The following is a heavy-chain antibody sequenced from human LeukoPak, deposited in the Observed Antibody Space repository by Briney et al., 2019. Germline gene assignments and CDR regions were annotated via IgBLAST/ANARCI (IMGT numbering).Heavy chain of an antibody. D-gene: IGHD3-16*01. V-gene: IGHV4-59*01. Sequence: SETLSLTCTVSGGSISTYYWSWIRQPPGKGLEWIGYIYYSRSTNYNPSLKSRVTMSVDTSKNQFSLRLSSVTAADTAVYYCARDSARGYYYGMDVWGKGTAVTVSS. J-gene: IGHJ6*04. CDR3: ARDSARGYYYGMDV. CDR2: IYYSRST. CDR1: GGSISTYY.